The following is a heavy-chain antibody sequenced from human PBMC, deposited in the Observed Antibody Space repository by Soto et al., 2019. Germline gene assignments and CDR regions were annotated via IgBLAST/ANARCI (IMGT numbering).Heavy chain of an antibody. CDR1: GGSISSGGYY. J-gene: IGHJ4*02. Sequence: SETLSLTCTVSGGSISSGGYYWSWIRQHPGKGLEWIGYIYYSGSTYYNPSLKSRVTISVDTSKNQFSLKLSSVTAADTAVYYCARGASGYDSLTFDYWGQGTLVTVSS. V-gene: IGHV4-31*03. D-gene: IGHD5-12*01. CDR2: IYYSGST. CDR3: ARGASGYDSLTFDY.